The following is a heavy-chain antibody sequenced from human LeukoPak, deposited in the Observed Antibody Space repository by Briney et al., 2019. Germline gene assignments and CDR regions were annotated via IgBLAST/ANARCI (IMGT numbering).Heavy chain of an antibody. CDR2: IRQDGDTK. Sequence: GGSLRLSCAAPGFPFNAYWMTWVRQAPGKGLEWVANIRQDGDTKYYVDSVKGRFTISRDNAMNSLYLQMNSLRAEDTAIYYCARSLPYGTTWYGRSDFWGQGTLVTVSS. CDR3: ARSLPYGTTWYGRSDF. J-gene: IGHJ4*02. V-gene: IGHV3-7*03. D-gene: IGHD6-13*01. CDR1: GFPFNAYW.